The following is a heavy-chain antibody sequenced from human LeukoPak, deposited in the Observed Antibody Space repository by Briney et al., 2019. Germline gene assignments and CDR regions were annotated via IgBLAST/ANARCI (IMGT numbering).Heavy chain of an antibody. Sequence: GGSLRLSCAASGFTFSSYAMSWVRQAPGKGLEWVSAISGSGGSTYYADSVKGRFAISRDNSKNTLYLQMNSLRAEDTAVYYCAKDHMPLRFLEWYSPTYPEYFQHWGQGTLVTVSS. CDR1: GFTFSSYA. CDR2: ISGSGGST. V-gene: IGHV3-23*01. J-gene: IGHJ1*01. D-gene: IGHD3-3*01. CDR3: AKDHMPLRFLEWYSPTYPEYFQH.